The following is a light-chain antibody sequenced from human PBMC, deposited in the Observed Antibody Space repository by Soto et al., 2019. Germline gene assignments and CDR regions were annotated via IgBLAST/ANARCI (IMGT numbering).Light chain of an antibody. Sequence: IQLTQSPSSLSASVWDRVTITCRASQGISTLLAWYQQKPGKAPKVLIYESSLLQSGVPSRFSGSGSGTDFTLTISSLQSEDFAIYYCQQYNNWPPITFGQGTRLEIK. J-gene: IGKJ5*01. V-gene: IGKV1D-13*01. CDR2: ESS. CDR3: QQYNNWPPIT. CDR1: QGISTL.